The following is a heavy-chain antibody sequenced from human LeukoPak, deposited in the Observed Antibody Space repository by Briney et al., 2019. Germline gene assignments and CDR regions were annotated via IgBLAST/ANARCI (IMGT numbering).Heavy chain of an antibody. CDR2: IIPIFGTA. J-gene: IGHJ6*03. CDR3: ATLGYCSSTSCPLMDYYYYMDV. V-gene: IGHV1-69*05. CDR1: GGTFSSYA. Sequence: SVKVSCKASGGTFSSYAISWVRQAPGQGLEWMGGIIPIFGTANYAQKFQGRVTITTDESTSTAYMELSSLRSEDTAVYYCATLGYCSSTSCPLMDYYYYMDVWGKGTTVTVSS. D-gene: IGHD2-2*01.